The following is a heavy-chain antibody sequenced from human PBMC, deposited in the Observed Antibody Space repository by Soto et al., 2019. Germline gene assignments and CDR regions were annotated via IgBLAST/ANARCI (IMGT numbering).Heavy chain of an antibody. J-gene: IGHJ6*02. CDR3: ARIADCSTTSCSFPSWFHIRGYYYYYGLDV. D-gene: IGHD2-2*01. Sequence: QGQLVQSGAEVKKPGASVKVSCKASGYTFTSYGISWVRQAPGQGLEWVGWTSAYNGNSNYAQKYHGRVTMTTDTATSTAYMEMSSLRSDDTAVYYCARIADCSTTSCSFPSWFHIRGYYYYYGLDVWGQGTMVTVSS. CDR2: TSAYNGNS. CDR1: GYTFTSYG. V-gene: IGHV1-18*01.